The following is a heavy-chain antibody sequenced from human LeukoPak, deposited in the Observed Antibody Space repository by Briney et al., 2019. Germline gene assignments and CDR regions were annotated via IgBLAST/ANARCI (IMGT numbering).Heavy chain of an antibody. V-gene: IGHV3-23*01. Sequence: GGSLRLSCAASGFTFSSYAMSWVRQAPGKGLEWVSAISGSGGSTYYADSVKGRFTISRDNSKNTLYLQMNSLRAEDTAVYYCATPMPGTNPPGYYYCYYMDVWGKGTTVTVSS. CDR1: GFTFSSYA. CDR2: ISGSGGST. J-gene: IGHJ6*03. D-gene: IGHD1-7*01. CDR3: ATPMPGTNPPGYYYCYYMDV.